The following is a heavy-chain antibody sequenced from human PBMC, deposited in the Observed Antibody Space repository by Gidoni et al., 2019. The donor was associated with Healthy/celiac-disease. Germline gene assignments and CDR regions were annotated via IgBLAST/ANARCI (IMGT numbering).Heavy chain of an antibody. J-gene: IGHJ5*01. D-gene: IGHD6-13*01. V-gene: IGHV3-21*01. CDR3: ASKGNSSSWFGY. Sequence: EVQLVESGGGLVKPGGSLRLSCAASGFTFSSYSMNWVRQAPGKGLEWVSSISSSSSYIYYADSVKGRFTISRDNAKNSLYLQMNSLRAEDTAVYYCASKGNSSSWFGYWGQGTLVTVSS. CDR1: GFTFSSYS. CDR2: ISSSSSYI.